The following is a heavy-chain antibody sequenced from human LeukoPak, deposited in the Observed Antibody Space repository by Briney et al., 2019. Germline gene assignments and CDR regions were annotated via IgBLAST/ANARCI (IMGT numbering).Heavy chain of an antibody. CDR2: INHSGST. D-gene: IGHD6-6*01. CDR3: ARKTVAGSSSVGGMDV. CDR1: GGSFSGYY. V-gene: IGHV4-34*01. Sequence: SETLSLTCAVYGGSFSGYYWSWIRQPPGKGLEWIGEINHSGSTNYNPSLKSRVTISVDTSKNQFSLKLTSVTAADTAVYYCARKTVAGSSSVGGMDVWGQGTTVTVSS. J-gene: IGHJ6*02.